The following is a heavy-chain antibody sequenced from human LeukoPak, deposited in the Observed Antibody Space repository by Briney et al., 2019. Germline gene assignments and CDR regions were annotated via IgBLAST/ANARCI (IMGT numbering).Heavy chain of an antibody. CDR2: IKQDGSEK. J-gene: IGHJ4*02. V-gene: IGHV3-7*01. CDR3: VRDPTAAGTDY. Sequence: GGSLRLSCAASGFTFSKFWMSWVRQAPGMGLEWVANIKQDGSEKYYVDAVKGRFIISRDNAENSLYLQMNSLRGDDTAIYYCVRDPTAAGTDYWGQGTLVTVSS. CDR1: GFTFSKFW. D-gene: IGHD6-13*01.